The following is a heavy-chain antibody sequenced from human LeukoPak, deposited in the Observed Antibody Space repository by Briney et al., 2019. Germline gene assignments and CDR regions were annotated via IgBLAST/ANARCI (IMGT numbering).Heavy chain of an antibody. CDR3: ARHKDRNWFDP. Sequence: GESLMISCKGSGYSFTSYWIGWVRQMPGKGLVWMGIIYPGDSDTRYSPSFQGQVTISADKSISTAYLQWSSLKASDTAIYYCARHKDRNWFDPWGQGTLVTVSS. J-gene: IGHJ5*02. D-gene: IGHD1-14*01. V-gene: IGHV5-51*01. CDR2: IYPGDSDT. CDR1: GYSFTSYW.